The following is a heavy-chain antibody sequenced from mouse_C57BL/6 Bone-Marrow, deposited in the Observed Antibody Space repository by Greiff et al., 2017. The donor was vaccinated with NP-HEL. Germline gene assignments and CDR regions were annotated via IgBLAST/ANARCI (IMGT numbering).Heavy chain of an antibody. CDR1: GYTFTSYG. J-gene: IGHJ4*01. CDR3: ARSRVPPYAMDY. Sequence: VQLQESGAELARPGASVKLSCKASGYTFTSYGISWVKQRTGQGLEWIGEIYPRSGNTYYNEKFKGKATLTADKSSSTAYMELRSLTSEDSAVYFCARSRVPPYAMDYWGQGTSVTVSS. V-gene: IGHV1-81*01. CDR2: IYPRSGNT.